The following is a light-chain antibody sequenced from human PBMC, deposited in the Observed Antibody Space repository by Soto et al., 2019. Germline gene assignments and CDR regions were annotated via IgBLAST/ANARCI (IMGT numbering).Light chain of an antibody. V-gene: IGLV2-14*01. Sequence: QSVLTQPASVSGSPGLSITISCTGTSSDVGGYNYVSWYQQHPGKAPKLMIYEVSNRPSGVSNRFSGSKSGNTASLTISGLQAEDEADYYCSSYTSSSPYVFGTGTKLTVL. CDR3: SSYTSSSPYV. J-gene: IGLJ1*01. CDR1: SSDVGGYNY. CDR2: EVS.